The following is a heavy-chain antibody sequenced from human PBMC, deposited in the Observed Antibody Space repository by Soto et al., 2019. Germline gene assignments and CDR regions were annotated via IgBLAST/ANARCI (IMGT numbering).Heavy chain of an antibody. D-gene: IGHD6-6*01. CDR1: GGSISSYY. CDR3: AGTSRRVAARYYYYMDV. CDR2: IYYSGST. J-gene: IGHJ6*03. V-gene: IGHV4-59*08. Sequence: SETLSLTCTVSGGSISSYYWSWIRQPPGKGLEWIGYIYYSGSTNYNPSLKSRVTISVDTSKNQFSLKLSSVTAADTAVYYCAGTSRRVAARYYYYMDVWGKGTTVTVSS.